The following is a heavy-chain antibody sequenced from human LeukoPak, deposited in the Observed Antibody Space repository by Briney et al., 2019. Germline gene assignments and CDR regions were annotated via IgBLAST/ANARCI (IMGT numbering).Heavy chain of an antibody. CDR1: GVSISRHL. CDR2: VYNSGNT. D-gene: IGHD1-14*01. CDR3: ATNAGPDPLNVIDG. Sequence: SETLSLTCVVSGVSISRHLWSWIRQPPGKEPQWIGFVYNSGNTDYNPSLKGRVTISADTSKNQFSLRLSSVTASDTAVYYCATNAGPDPLNVIDGWGPGTMVTVSS. V-gene: IGHV4-59*08. J-gene: IGHJ3*01.